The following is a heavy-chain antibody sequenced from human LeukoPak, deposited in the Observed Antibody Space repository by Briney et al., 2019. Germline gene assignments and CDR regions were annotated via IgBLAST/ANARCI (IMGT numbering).Heavy chain of an antibody. D-gene: IGHD6-6*01. CDR1: GGSISSYY. CDR2: IYYSGST. J-gene: IGHJ3*01. Sequence: SETLSLTCTVSGGSISSYYWSWIRQPPGKGLEWIGYIYYSGSTNYNPSLKSRVTISVDRSKNQFSLKLSSVTAADTAMYYCARSSSSANDAFDLWGQGTMVTVSS. CDR3: ARSSSSANDAFDL. V-gene: IGHV4-59*12.